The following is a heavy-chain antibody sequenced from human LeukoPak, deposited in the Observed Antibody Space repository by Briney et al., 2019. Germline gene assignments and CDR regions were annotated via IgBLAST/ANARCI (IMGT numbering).Heavy chain of an antibody. CDR1: GFTFSSYG. V-gene: IGHV3-33*01. CDR3: ARVGVATIDPEDYYYYYGMDV. Sequence: GGSLRLSCAASGFTFSSYGKHWVRQAPGKGLEWVAVIWYDGSNKYYADSVKGRFTISRDNSKNTLDLQMNSLRAEATAVYYCARVGVATIDPEDYYYYYGMDVWGKGTTDTVSS. D-gene: IGHD5-12*01. J-gene: IGHJ6*04. CDR2: IWYDGSNK.